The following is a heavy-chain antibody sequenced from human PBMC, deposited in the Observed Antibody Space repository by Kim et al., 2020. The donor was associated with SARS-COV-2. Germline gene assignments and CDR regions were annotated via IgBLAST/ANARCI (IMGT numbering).Heavy chain of an antibody. D-gene: IGHD3-10*01. J-gene: IGHJ6*02. CDR2: ISHDGTSS. V-gene: IGHV3-23*01. CDR3: AKDVWYYSGMDV. CDR1: GFSFSCCA. Sequence: GGSLRFSCVASGFSFSCCAMTWVRQLPGKGPEWVSSISHDGTSSHHANSVRGRFTISRDDSKNTLHLQLNSLRGEDTALSYCAKDVWYYSGMDVWGQGTT.